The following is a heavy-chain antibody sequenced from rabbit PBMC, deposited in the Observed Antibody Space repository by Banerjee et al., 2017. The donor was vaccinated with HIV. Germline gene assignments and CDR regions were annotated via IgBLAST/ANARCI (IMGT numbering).Heavy chain of an antibody. D-gene: IGHD4-1*01. CDR1: GFTLSTYW. CDR2: IYTGSSGNT. J-gene: IGHJ4*01. CDR3: ARDLAGVTGWNFNL. V-gene: IGHV1S45*01. Sequence: QEQLEESGGDLVKPEGSLTLTCTASGFTLSTYWMYWVRQAPGKGLELIACIYTGSSGNTVYANWAKGRLTISKTSSTTVTLQMPSLTAADTATYFCARDLAGVTGWNFNLWGPGTLVTVS.